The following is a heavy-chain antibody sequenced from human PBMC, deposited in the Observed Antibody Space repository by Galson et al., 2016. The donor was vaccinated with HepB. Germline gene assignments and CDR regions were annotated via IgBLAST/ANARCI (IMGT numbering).Heavy chain of an antibody. CDR2: IIPAFGTA. J-gene: IGHJ4*02. D-gene: IGHD1-26*01. CDR1: GGTFSSHS. V-gene: IGHV1-69*06. CDR3: AREVEATVWGDLYYFDY. Sequence: SVKVSCKASGGTFSSHSFSWVRQAPGQGLEWMGGIIPAFGTANYAQKFQGRVSISADKSTGTAYMELSSLRSEDTAIYYCAREVEATVWGDLYYFDYWGQGTLVTVSS.